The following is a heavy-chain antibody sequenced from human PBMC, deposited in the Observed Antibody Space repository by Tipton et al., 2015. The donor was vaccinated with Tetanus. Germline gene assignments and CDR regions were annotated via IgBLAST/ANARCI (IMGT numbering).Heavy chain of an antibody. CDR2: IYPGDSDT. CDR3: ARAHCTDGVCNFNF. J-gene: IGHJ4*02. V-gene: IGHV5-51*01. Sequence: VQLVQSGGEVKKPGESLKISCKGSGYIFNNYWIGWVRQKPGKGLEWMGIIYPGDSDTRYSPSCQGQVPISVDKSINTAYLQWSSLKASDTSMFYCARAHCTDGVCNFNFWGQGALVTVAS. D-gene: IGHD2-8*01. CDR1: GYIFNNYW.